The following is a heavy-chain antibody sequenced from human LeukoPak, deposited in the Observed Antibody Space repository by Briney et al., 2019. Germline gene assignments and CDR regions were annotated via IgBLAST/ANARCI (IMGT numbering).Heavy chain of an antibody. J-gene: IGHJ4*02. D-gene: IGHD1-26*01. CDR2: TRSDGSDK. CDR3: GKHDSASDY. CDR1: GFIFSTYG. V-gene: IGHV3-30*02. Sequence: GRSLRLSCVASGFIFSTYGMHWVRQAPGNGLEWVAFTRSDGSDKYYTGSVKGRFTISRENSKNTLYLQMNSLRAEDTAVYYCGKHDSASDYLGQGTLVTVSS.